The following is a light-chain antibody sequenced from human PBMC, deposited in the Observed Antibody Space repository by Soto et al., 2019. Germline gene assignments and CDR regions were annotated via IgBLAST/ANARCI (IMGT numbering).Light chain of an antibody. Sequence: ESVWTQSPGTLSLSPGERATLSCRASQSVSSSYLAWYQQKPGQAPRLLIYGASSRATGIPDRFSGSGSGTDFTLTISRLEPEDFAVYYCQHYGSLVLTFGGGTKVEIK. V-gene: IGKV3-20*01. CDR3: QHYGSLVLT. CDR1: QSVSSSY. J-gene: IGKJ4*01. CDR2: GAS.